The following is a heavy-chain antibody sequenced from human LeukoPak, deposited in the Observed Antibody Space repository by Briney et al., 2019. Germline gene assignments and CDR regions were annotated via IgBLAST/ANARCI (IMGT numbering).Heavy chain of an antibody. CDR3: AKESREYYFDY. D-gene: IGHD3-10*01. CDR1: GFTFDDSV. CDR2: ISGSGGST. Sequence: GGSLRLSCAASGFTFDDSVMSWVRQAPGKGLEWVSGISGSGGSTYYADSVKGRFTISRDNSKNTLYVQMNSLRAEDTAVYYCAKESREYYFDYWGQGTLVTVSS. V-gene: IGHV3-23*01. J-gene: IGHJ4*02.